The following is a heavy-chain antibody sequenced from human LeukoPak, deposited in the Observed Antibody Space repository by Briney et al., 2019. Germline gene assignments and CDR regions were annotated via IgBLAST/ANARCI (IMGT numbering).Heavy chain of an antibody. J-gene: IGHJ6*03. V-gene: IGHV4-4*07. Sequence: SETLSLTYTVSGGSISSYYWSWIRQPAGKGLEWIGRIYTSGSTNYNPPLKSRVTMSVDTSKNQFSLKLSSVTAADTAVYYCARDMNGYCSGGSCYSIAYYYYYMDVWGKGTTVTVSS. CDR2: IYTSGST. CDR1: GGSISSYY. D-gene: IGHD2-15*01. CDR3: ARDMNGYCSGGSCYSIAYYYYYMDV.